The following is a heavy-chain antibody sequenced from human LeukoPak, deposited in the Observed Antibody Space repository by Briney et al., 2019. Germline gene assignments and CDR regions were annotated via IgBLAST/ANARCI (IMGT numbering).Heavy chain of an antibody. CDR1: GGSISSYY. CDR2: IYYSGST. D-gene: IGHD3-22*01. V-gene: IGHV4-59*01. Sequence: SETLSLTCTVSGGSISSYYWSWIRQPPGKGLEWIGYIYYSGSTNYNPSLKSRVPISVDTSKNQFSLKLSSVTAADTAVYYCARSNYYDSSGYYYWGQGTLVTVSS. CDR3: ARSNYYDSSGYYY. J-gene: IGHJ4*02.